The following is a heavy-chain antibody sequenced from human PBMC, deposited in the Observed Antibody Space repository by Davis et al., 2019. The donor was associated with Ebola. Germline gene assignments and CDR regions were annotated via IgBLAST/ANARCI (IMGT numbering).Heavy chain of an antibody. Sequence: ASVQVSCKASGYIFTNYGFTWVRQAPAQGLEGMGWISVIDGNTYSAQKFQGRVTMTADTSTSKIYMELRSLTSDDTAMYYCVRDDHTIQWNDPWGQGTLVTVSS. CDR2: ISVIDGNT. CDR1: GYIFTNYG. V-gene: IGHV1-18*01. D-gene: IGHD5-12*01. CDR3: VRDDHTIQWNDP. J-gene: IGHJ5*02.